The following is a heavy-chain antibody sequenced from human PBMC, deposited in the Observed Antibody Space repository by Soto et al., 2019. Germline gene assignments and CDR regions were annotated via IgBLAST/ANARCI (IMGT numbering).Heavy chain of an antibody. V-gene: IGHV6-1*01. CDR2: TYYRSKWYN. J-gene: IGHJ5*02. Sequence: PSQALSLPCAISGDSVSSNSAAWNWIRQSPSRGLEWLGRTYYRSKWYNDYAVSVKSRITINPDTSKNQFSLQLNSVTPEDTAVYYCARDVDIGGYDWDWFDPWGQGTLVTV. D-gene: IGHD5-12*01. CDR1: GDSVSSNSAA. CDR3: ARDVDIGGYDWDWFDP.